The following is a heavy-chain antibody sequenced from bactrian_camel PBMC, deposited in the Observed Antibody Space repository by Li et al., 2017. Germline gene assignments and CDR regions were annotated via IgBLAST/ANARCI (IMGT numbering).Heavy chain of an antibody. J-gene: IGHJ4*01. CDR1: AMTYKSKC. D-gene: IGHD3*01. CDR3: AATSNWKLSGCRLRSDYNV. V-gene: IGHV3S1*01. CDR2: IHVANPRT. Sequence: VQLVESGGGSVQAGGSLRLSCAVSAMTYKSKCVAWFRQVPGKEREGVAYIHVANPRTYYTDLAKGRFTISKDSRDFLNLEMNSLKPEDTGIYYCAATSNWKLSGCRLRSDYNVWGQGTQVTVS.